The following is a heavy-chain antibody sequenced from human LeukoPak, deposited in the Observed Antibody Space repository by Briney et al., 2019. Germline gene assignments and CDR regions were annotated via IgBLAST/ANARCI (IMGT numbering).Heavy chain of an antibody. J-gene: IGHJ4*02. CDR3: AKVAAVAYFDY. V-gene: IGHV3-23*01. Sequence: GGSLRLSCAASGFTFDDYGMSWVRQAPGKGLEWVSAISGSGGSTYYADSVKGRFTISRDNSKNTLYLQMNSLRAEDTAVYYCAKVAAVAYFDYWGQGTLVTVSS. D-gene: IGHD6-19*01. CDR2: ISGSGGST. CDR1: GFTFDDYG.